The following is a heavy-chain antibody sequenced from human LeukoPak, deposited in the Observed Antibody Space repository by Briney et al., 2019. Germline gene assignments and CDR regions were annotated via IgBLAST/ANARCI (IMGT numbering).Heavy chain of an antibody. J-gene: IGHJ4*02. Sequence: MPSETLSLTCTVSGGSISSGGYYWGWIRQPPGKGLEWIGSIYYSGSTYYNPSLKSRVTLSVDTSKNQFSLRLSSVTAADTAVYYCARESRSSPPRWGQGTLVTVSS. CDR1: GGSISSGGYY. D-gene: IGHD6-6*01. V-gene: IGHV4-39*02. CDR3: ARESRSSPPR. CDR2: IYYSGST.